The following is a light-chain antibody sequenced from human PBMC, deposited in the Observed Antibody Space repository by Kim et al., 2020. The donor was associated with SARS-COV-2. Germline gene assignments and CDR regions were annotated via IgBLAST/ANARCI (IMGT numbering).Light chain of an antibody. V-gene: IGLV3-19*01. J-gene: IGLJ1*01. CDR2: GIN. Sequence: SSELTQDPAVSVTLGQTVRITCQGDSLRRFYASWYQQKPGQAPILVIYGINNRPSGIPDRFSCSTSGNTASLTITGAQAEDEADYYCNSRDSSGDQYVFGTGTKVTDL. CDR3: NSRDSSGDQYV. CDR1: SLRRFY.